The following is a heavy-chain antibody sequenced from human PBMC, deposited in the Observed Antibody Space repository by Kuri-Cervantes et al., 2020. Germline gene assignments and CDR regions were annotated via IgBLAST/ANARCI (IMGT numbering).Heavy chain of an antibody. D-gene: IGHD1-7*01. CDR3: ARGGKSITGSTGYFDY. V-gene: IGHV4-38-2*02. Sequence: SETLSLTCTVSGYSITAGYSWGWIRQPPGKGLEWIGEIYHSGSTNYNPSLKSRVTISVDKSKNQFSLKLSSVTAADTAVYYCARGGKSITGSTGYFDYWGQGTLVTVSS. CDR2: IYHSGST. CDR1: GYSITAGYS. J-gene: IGHJ4*02.